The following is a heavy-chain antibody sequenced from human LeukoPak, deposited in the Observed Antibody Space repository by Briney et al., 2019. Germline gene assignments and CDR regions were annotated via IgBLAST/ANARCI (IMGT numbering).Heavy chain of an antibody. V-gene: IGHV1-18*01. CDR3: ARDSPEEHHLLIYFYYGMDV. CDR2: ISANNGHS. D-gene: IGHD2-8*01. J-gene: IGHJ6*02. Sequence: GASVKVSCKASGYTFTSYGISWVRQAPGQGLEWMGWISANNGHSNYAQNVQGRVTMTTDTSTNTAHMELRSLRSDDTAAYYCARDSPEEHHLLIYFYYGMDVWGQGTRVTVSS. CDR1: GYTFTSYG.